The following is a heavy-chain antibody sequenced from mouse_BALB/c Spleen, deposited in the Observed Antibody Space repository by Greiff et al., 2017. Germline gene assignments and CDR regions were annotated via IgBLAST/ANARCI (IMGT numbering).Heavy chain of an antibody. Sequence: DVHLVESGGGLVKPGGSLKLSCAASGFTFSSYAMSWVRQSPEKRLEWVAEISSGGSYTYYPDTVTGRFTISRDNAKNTLYLEMSSLRSEDTAMYYCARDYGDWYFDVWGAGTTVTVSS. CDR2: ISSGGSYT. CDR1: GFTFSSYA. CDR3: ARDYGDWYFDV. J-gene: IGHJ1*01. V-gene: IGHV5-9-4*01. D-gene: IGHD1-2*01.